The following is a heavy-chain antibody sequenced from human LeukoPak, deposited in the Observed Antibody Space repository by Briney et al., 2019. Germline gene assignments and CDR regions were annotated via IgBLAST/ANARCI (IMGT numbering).Heavy chain of an antibody. Sequence: GESLKISCKGSRYSFTSYWIGWVCQMPGKGLEWMGIIYPGDSDTRYSPSFQGQVTMSADKSISTAYLQWSSLKASDTAMYYCARLRPQDAFDIWGQGTMVTVSS. J-gene: IGHJ3*02. V-gene: IGHV5-51*01. CDR1: RYSFTSYW. CDR3: ARLRPQDAFDI. CDR2: IYPGDSDT.